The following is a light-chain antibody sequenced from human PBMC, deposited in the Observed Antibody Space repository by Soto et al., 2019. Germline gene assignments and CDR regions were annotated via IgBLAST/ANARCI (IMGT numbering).Light chain of an antibody. J-gene: IGLJ2*01. CDR3: QTWGTDIVV. CDR2: LNSDGSH. CDR1: SGHSSYA. Sequence: QSVLTQSPSASASLGASVKLTCTLSSGHSSYAIAWHQQQPEKGPRYLMKLNSDGSHSKGDGIPDRFSCSSSGAERYLTISSLQSEDEADYYCQTWGTDIVVFGGGTKLTVL. V-gene: IGLV4-69*01.